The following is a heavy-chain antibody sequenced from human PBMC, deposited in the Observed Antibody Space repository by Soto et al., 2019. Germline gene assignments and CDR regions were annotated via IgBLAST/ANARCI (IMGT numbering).Heavy chain of an antibody. J-gene: IGHJ6*02. CDR3: VGPVGYYYGMDV. D-gene: IGHD1-26*01. CDR2: IYYSGST. Sequence: SETLSLTCTVSGGSITSSYWSWIRQPPGKGLEWIGYIYYSGSTYYNPSLKSRVTISVDTSKNQFSLKLSSVTAADTAVYYCVGPVGYYYGMDVWGQGTTVTVSS. V-gene: IGHV4-59*06. CDR1: GGSITSSY.